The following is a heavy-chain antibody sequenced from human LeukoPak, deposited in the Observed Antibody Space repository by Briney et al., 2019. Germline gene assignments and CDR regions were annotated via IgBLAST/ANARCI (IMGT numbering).Heavy chain of an antibody. CDR1: GGSISYLY. J-gene: IGHJ3*02. CDR2: IYTSGST. CDR3: ARGRYSHGAFDI. D-gene: IGHD5-18*01. V-gene: IGHV4-4*07. Sequence: PSETLSLTCTVSGGSISYLYWSWIRQPAGKGQEWIGRIYTSGSTNYNPSLKSRVTMSVDTSKNQFSLKLRSVTAADTAVYYCARGRYSHGAFDIWGQGTMVTVSS.